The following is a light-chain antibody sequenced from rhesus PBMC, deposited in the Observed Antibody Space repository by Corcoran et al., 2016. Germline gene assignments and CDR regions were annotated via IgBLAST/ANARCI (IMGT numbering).Light chain of an antibody. CDR2: KAS. CDR3: QEPSNLSLP. CDR1: ENVNNY. J-gene: IGKJ3*01. V-gene: IGKV1-74*01. Sequence: DIQMTQSPSSLSASVGDRVTITCRASENVNNYLNWYQQKPGKAPKLLIYKASTLQSGVPSRFSGSGSGTDFTLTISSLEPEDFAFYYCQEPSNLSLPFGPGTKLDIK.